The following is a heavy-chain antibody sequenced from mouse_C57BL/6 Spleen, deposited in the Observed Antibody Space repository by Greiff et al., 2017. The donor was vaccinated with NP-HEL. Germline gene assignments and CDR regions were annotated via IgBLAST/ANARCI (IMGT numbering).Heavy chain of an antibody. CDR1: GYAFPNYL. D-gene: IGHD2-5*01. J-gene: IGHJ3*01. CDR3: AREGAYSNYEAWFAY. Sequence: QVQLQQSGAELVRPGTSVKVSCKASGYAFPNYLIEWVKQRPGQGLEWIGVINPGSGGTNYNEKFKGKATLTADKSSSTAYMQLSSLTSEDSAVYFCAREGAYSNYEAWFAYWGQGTLVTVSA. V-gene: IGHV1-54*01. CDR2: INPGSGGT.